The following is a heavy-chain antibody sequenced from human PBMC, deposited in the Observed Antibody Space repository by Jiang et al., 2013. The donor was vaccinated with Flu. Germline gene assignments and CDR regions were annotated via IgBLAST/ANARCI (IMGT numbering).Heavy chain of an antibody. CDR1: GGSFSGYY. CDR2: INHSGST. V-gene: IGHV4-34*01. CDR3: ARSGREAVAGRPFYAFDI. J-gene: IGHJ3*02. D-gene: IGHD6-19*01. Sequence: SLTCAVYGGSFSGYYWSWIRQPPGKGLEWIGEINHSGSTNYNPSLKSRVTISVDTSKNQFSLKLSSVTAADTAVYYCARSGREAVAGRPFYAFDIWGQGTMVTVSS.